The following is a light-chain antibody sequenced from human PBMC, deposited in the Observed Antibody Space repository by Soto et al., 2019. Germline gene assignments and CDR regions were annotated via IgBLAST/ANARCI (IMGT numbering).Light chain of an antibody. J-gene: IGKJ1*01. Sequence: EIVLTQSPGTLSLSPGERATLSCRASQSVSSSYLAWYQQKPGQAPGLLIYGASSRATGIPDRFSGSGYGTDFTLTISRLEPEDFAVYYCQQYGSSPTWTFGQGTKVEIK. V-gene: IGKV3-20*01. CDR3: QQYGSSPTWT. CDR1: QSVSSSY. CDR2: GAS.